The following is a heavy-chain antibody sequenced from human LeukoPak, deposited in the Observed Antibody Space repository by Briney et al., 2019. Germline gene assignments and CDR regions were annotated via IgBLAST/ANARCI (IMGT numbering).Heavy chain of an antibody. J-gene: IGHJ3*02. CDR1: GYSFTTYW. Sequence: GESLKISCKGSGYSFTTYWIGWVRQTPGKGLEWMGIIYPGDSDTRYSPSFQGQVTISADKSISTAYLQWSSLKASDTAMYYCARHYPPYCSGGSCYRYYDAFDIWGQGTMVTVSS. CDR2: IYPGDSDT. D-gene: IGHD2-15*01. V-gene: IGHV5-51*01. CDR3: ARHYPPYCSGGSCYRYYDAFDI.